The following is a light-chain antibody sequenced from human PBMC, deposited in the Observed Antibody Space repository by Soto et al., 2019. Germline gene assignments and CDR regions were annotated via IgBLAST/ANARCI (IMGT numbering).Light chain of an antibody. V-gene: IGKV3-15*01. CDR3: QQYRRSPVT. J-gene: IGKJ4*01. CDR2: AAT. Sequence: EIVLRQSPATLSVSPGERATLSCRASQSLSSNFAWYQQQVGQPPRLLIYAATTRATGIPARFTGGGSGTEFTLTITSLESEDFAVYYCQQYRRSPVTFGGGTKVEI. CDR1: QSLSSN.